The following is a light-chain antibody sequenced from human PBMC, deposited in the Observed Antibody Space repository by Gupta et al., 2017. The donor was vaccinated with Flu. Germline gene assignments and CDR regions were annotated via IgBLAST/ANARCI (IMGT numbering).Light chain of an antibody. Sequence: SFVLPQPPSMSVAPGQTARFTCGGTNIGSKSVHWYQQKPGQAPVVVVYDDSDRPAGIPERFSGSKSGNTATLSISRVEAGDEADYYCQLWDGGSDHPGVFGGGTKLTVL. J-gene: IGLJ3*02. V-gene: IGLV3-21*02. CDR3: QLWDGGSDHPGV. CDR1: NIGSKS. CDR2: DDS.